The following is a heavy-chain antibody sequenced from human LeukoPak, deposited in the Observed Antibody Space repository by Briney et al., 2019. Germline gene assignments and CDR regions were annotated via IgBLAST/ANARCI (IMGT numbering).Heavy chain of an antibody. V-gene: IGHV3-30*04. CDR3: ATVYGDYEPIDY. Sequence: PPGGSLRLSCTASGVSLSNYAMHWVRRPPGRGLEWVAVISFDGTNKYYGDSVEGRFSVSRDNSKNTLYLQMNSLRPDDTAMYYCATVYGDYEPIDYWGQGTLVTVSA. CDR1: GVSLSNYA. J-gene: IGHJ4*02. D-gene: IGHD2-21*02. CDR2: ISFDGTNK.